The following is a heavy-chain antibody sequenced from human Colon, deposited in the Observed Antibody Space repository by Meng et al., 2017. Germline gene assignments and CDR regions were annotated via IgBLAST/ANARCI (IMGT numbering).Heavy chain of an antibody. Sequence: QAPLRQSVRGFVKPSAPLSLPCAVYGGSFLDSYLTWIRQPPGKGLEWVGEIHPSGSTYYSPSLQSRVTITLDTSKHQFSLTLSSMTAADTAVYYCARGVAGGLGIHFDYWGQGTLVTVPS. D-gene: IGHD3-16*01. J-gene: IGHJ4*02. CDR2: IHPSGST. V-gene: IGHV4-34*01. CDR3: ARGVAGGLGIHFDY. CDR1: GGSFLDSY.